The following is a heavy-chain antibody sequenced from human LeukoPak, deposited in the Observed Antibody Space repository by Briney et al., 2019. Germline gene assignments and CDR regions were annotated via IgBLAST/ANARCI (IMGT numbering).Heavy chain of an antibody. V-gene: IGHV3-74*01. D-gene: IGHD3-22*01. J-gene: IGHJ4*02. Sequence: PGGSLRLSCAASGFTFSNYWMHWVRQAPGKGLVWVSRINTDEISTTYADSVKGRFTISRDNAKNTLYLQMNSLRADDTAVYYCARDGRNYYDRSGYYSALAYWGQGTLVTVSS. CDR3: ARDGRNYYDRSGYYSALAY. CDR2: INTDEIST. CDR1: GFTFSNYW.